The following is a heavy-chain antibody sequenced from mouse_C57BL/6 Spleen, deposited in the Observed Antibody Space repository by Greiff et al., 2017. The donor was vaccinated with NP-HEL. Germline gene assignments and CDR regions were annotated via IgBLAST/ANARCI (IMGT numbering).Heavy chain of an antibody. Sequence: EVKLVESGPGLVKPSQSLSLTCSVTGYSITSGYYWNWIRQFPGNKLEWMGYISYDGSNNYNPSLKNRISITRDTSKNQFFLKLNSVTTEDTATYYCAILTGYFDYWGQGTTLTVSS. J-gene: IGHJ2*01. CDR2: ISYDGSN. V-gene: IGHV3-6*01. CDR1: GYSITSGYY. D-gene: IGHD4-1*01. CDR3: AILTGYFDY.